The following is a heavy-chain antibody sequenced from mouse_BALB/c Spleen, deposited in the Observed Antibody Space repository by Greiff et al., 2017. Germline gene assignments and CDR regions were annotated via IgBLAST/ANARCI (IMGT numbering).Heavy chain of an antibody. CDR2: IRSKSNNYAT. D-gene: IGHD4-1*01. CDR3: VRHRTGTSFGFAY. V-gene: IGHV10-1*02. CDR1: GFTFHTYA. J-gene: IGHJ3*01. Sequence: GGGLVQTKGSLKLSCAASGFTFHTYAMNWVRQAPGKGLEWVARIRSKSNNYATYYADSVKDRFTISRDDSQSMLYLQMNNLKTEDTAMYYCVRHRTGTSFGFAYWGQGTLVTVSA.